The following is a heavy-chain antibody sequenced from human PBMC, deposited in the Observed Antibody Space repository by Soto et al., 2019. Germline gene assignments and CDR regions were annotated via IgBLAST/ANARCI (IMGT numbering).Heavy chain of an antibody. J-gene: IGHJ6*02. D-gene: IGHD3-16*02. V-gene: IGHV3-23*01. Sequence: EVQLLESGGGLVQPGGSLRLSCAASGLTFSTYAMTWVRQAPGKGLEWVAAISGSGVGTYHADSVKGRFTISRDNSKNTLYLHMNSLRAEDTAVYYCAKDLFIDYIWGSYHGLDVGGLGNTVTVSS. CDR3: AKDLFIDYIWGSYHGLDV. CDR1: GLTFSTYA. CDR2: ISGSGVGT.